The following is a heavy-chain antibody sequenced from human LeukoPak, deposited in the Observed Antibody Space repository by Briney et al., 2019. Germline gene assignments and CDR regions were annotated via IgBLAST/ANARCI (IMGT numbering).Heavy chain of an antibody. Sequence: PGGSLRLSCAASGFTFSSCWMHWVRQAPGKGLVWVSRINSDGSSTSYADSVKGRFTISRDNAKNTLYLQMNSLRAEDTAVYYCARDPAYYYDSSGYDYWGQGTLVTVSS. CDR1: GFTFSSCW. CDR2: INSDGSST. J-gene: IGHJ4*02. V-gene: IGHV3-74*01. CDR3: ARDPAYYYDSSGYDY. D-gene: IGHD3-22*01.